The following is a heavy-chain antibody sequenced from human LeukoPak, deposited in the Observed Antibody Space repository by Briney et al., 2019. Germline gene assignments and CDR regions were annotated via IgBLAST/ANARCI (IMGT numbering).Heavy chain of an antibody. V-gene: IGHV3-53*01. D-gene: IGHD6-13*01. CDR1: GFIVSSDY. CDR3: ARRSGSSWSSFDY. J-gene: IGHJ4*02. Sequence: GGSLRLSCVVSGFIVSSDYMSWVRQAPGKGLEWVSVIYSGGNTYYADSVKGRFTISRDTSKNTLYLQMNSLRAEDTAIYYCARRSGSSWSSFDYWGQGALVTVSS. CDR2: IYSGGNT.